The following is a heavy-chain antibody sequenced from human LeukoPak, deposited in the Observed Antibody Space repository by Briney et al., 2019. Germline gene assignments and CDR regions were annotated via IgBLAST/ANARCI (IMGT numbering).Heavy chain of an antibody. CDR1: GYTFTGYY. J-gene: IGHJ6*03. CDR3: ARGPHSSSWYPYYYYYMDV. Sequence: ASVKVSCKASGYTFTGYYMHWVRQAPGQGLEWMGWINPNSGGTNYAQKFQGRVTMTRDTSISTAYMELSSLRSEDTAVYYCARGPHSSSWYPYYYYYMDVWGKGTTVTVSS. V-gene: IGHV1-2*02. CDR2: INPNSGGT. D-gene: IGHD6-13*01.